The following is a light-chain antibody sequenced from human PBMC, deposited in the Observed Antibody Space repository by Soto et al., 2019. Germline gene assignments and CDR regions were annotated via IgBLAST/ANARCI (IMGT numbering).Light chain of an antibody. V-gene: IGKV1-8*01. J-gene: IGKJ3*01. Sequence: AIRMTQSPSSLSASTGDRVTITCRASQGISSYLAWYQQKPGKAPKLLIYAASTLQSGVPSRFSGSGSVTDFTLTISCLQSEDFATYYCQQYYSYPRFTFGPGTKVDIK. CDR2: AAS. CDR1: QGISSY. CDR3: QQYYSYPRFT.